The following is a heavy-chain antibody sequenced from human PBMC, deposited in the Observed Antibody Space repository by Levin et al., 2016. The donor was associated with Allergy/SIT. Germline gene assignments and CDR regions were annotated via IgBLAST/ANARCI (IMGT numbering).Heavy chain of an antibody. J-gene: IGHJ4*02. CDR2: IDPSDSYT. V-gene: IGHV5-10-1*01. D-gene: IGHD3-22*01. Sequence: GESLKISCQGSGYYFTSYWISWVRQVPGKGLEWMGRIDPSDSYTNYRPSFQGHVTISADKSIRTVYLHWSSLKASDSGMYYCTINYKYDTSDYWGQGTLVTVSS. CDR3: TINYKYDTSDY. CDR1: GYYFTSYW.